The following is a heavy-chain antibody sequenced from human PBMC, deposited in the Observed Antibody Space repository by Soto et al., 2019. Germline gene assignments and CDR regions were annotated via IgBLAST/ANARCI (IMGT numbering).Heavy chain of an antibody. CDR2: ISAYNGNT. Sequence: ASGKGSCKASGYTFTSYGISWVRQAPGQGPEWMGWISAYNGNTNYAQKLQGRVTMTTDTSTSTAYMELRSLRSDDTAVYYCARTGSTVGDFDYWGQGXLVTVYS. CDR1: GYTFTSYG. D-gene: IGHD1-26*01. J-gene: IGHJ4*02. V-gene: IGHV1-18*04. CDR3: ARTGSTVGDFDY.